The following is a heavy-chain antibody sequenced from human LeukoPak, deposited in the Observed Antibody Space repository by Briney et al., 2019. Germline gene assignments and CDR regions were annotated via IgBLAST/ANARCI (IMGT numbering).Heavy chain of an antibody. CDR2: IYYSGST. CDR3: ARRTVTGSGNFDY. V-gene: IGHV4-39*01. D-gene: IGHD3-10*01. CDR1: GGSISSSSYY. Sequence: SETLSLTCTVSGGSISSSSYYWGWIRQPPGKGLEWIGSIYYSGSTYYNPSLKSRVTISVDTSKNQFSLKLSSVTATDTAVYYCARRTVTGSGNFDYWGQGTLVTVSS. J-gene: IGHJ4*02.